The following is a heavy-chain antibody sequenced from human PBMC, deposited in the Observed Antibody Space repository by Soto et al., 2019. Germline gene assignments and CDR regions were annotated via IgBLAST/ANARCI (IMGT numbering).Heavy chain of an antibody. CDR1: GGSISSSSYY. CDR2: IYYSGST. CDR3: ARSPHTYGTTDLHFDY. D-gene: IGHD5-18*01. Sequence: SETLSLTCTVSGGSISSSSYYWGWIRQPPGKGLEWIGSIYYSGSTYYNPSLKSRVTISVDTSKNQFSLQLSSLTAADTAVYFCARSPHTYGTTDLHFDYWGPGTLVTVSS. V-gene: IGHV4-39*07. J-gene: IGHJ4*02.